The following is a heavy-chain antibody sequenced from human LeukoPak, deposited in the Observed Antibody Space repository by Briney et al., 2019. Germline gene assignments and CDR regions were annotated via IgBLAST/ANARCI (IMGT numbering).Heavy chain of an antibody. CDR3: VKDRTGNYVAWFDP. V-gene: IGHV3-23*01. J-gene: IGHJ5*02. CDR1: GFTFSSYA. Sequence: GGSLRLSCVASGFTFSSYAMSWVRQAPGKGLEWVSSISSGGGSTYYADSVKGRFTISRDNSKNTLYLQMNSLRAEDAAVYYCVKDRTGNYVAWFDPWGQGTLVTVSS. CDR2: ISSGGGST. D-gene: IGHD4-11*01.